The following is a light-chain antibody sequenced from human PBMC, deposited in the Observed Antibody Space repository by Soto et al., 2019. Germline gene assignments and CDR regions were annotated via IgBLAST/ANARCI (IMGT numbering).Light chain of an antibody. CDR2: GAS. J-gene: IGKJ4*01. CDR3: QQYGSSSLT. Sequence: EIVLTQSPGTLSLSPGERATLSCRAIQSVSSSYLAWYQQKPCQAPRLLIYGASSRATGIPDRFSGSGSGTDFTLTISRLETEDFAVYYCQQYGSSSLTFGGGTKVEIK. CDR1: QSVSSSY. V-gene: IGKV3-20*01.